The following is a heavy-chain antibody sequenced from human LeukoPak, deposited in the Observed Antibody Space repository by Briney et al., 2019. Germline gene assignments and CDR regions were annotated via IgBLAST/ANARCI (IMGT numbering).Heavy chain of an antibody. CDR2: ISSSGSTI. D-gene: IGHD1-1*01. V-gene: IGHV3-11*04. Sequence: GGSLRLSCAASGFTFSDYYMSWIRQAPGKGLEWVSYISSSGSTIYYADSVKGRFTISRDNAKNLLYLQMDSLRVEDTAIYYCARDPRTVRIWGQGTLVTVSS. CDR3: ARDPRTVRI. CDR1: GFTFSDYY. J-gene: IGHJ4*02.